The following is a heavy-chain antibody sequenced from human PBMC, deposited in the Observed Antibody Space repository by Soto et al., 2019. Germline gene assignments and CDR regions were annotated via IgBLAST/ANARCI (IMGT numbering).Heavy chain of an antibody. CDR2: ISYDGSNK. CDR1: GFTFSSYG. J-gene: IGHJ6*02. CDR3: ARAPSSKACYGMDV. Sequence: QVQLVESGGGVVQPGRSLRLSCAASGFTFSSYGMHWVRQAPGKGLEWVAVISYDGSNKYYADSVKGRFTISRDNSKNTLYLQMNSLRAEDTAVYYCARAPSSKACYGMDVWGQGTTVTVSS. V-gene: IGHV3-30*03.